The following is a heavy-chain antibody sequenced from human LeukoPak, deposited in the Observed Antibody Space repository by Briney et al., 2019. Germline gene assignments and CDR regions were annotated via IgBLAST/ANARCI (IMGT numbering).Heavy chain of an antibody. CDR1: GGTFSSYA. Sequence: SVKVSCKASGGTFSSYAISWVRQAPGQGLEWMGGIIPIFGTANYAQKFQGRVTITADESTSTAYMELSSLRSEDTAVYYCVPWRRYSSGWYPNDYWGQGTLVTVSS. J-gene: IGHJ4*02. CDR3: VPWRRYSSGWYPNDY. V-gene: IGHV1-69*13. CDR2: IIPIFGTA. D-gene: IGHD6-19*01.